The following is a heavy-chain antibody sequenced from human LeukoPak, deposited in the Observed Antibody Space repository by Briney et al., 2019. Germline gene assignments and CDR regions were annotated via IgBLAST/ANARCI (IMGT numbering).Heavy chain of an antibody. J-gene: IGHJ3*02. V-gene: IGHV1-58*02. CDR2: IVVGSGNT. CDR3: AAVYSGSYRELDAFDI. Sequence: SVKVSCKASGGTFSSYAISWVRQARGQRLEWIGWIVVGSGNTNYAQKFQERVTITRDMSTSTAYMELSSLRSEDTAVYYCAAVYSGSYRELDAFDIWGQGTMVTVSS. CDR1: GGTFSSYA. D-gene: IGHD1-26*01.